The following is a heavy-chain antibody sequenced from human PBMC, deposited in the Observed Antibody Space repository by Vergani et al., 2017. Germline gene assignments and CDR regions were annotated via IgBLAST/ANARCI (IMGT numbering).Heavy chain of an antibody. CDR3: ASGVRPFDY. CDR1: GFTFSSYA. J-gene: IGHJ4*02. D-gene: IGHD3-10*01. CDR2: ISYDGSNK. Sequence: QVQLVESGGGVVQPGRSLRLSCAASGFTFSSYAMPWVRQAPGKGLEWVAVISYDGSNKYYADSVKGRFTISRDNSKNTLYLQMNSLRAEDTAVYYCASGVRPFDYWGQGTLVTVSS. V-gene: IGHV3-30-3*01.